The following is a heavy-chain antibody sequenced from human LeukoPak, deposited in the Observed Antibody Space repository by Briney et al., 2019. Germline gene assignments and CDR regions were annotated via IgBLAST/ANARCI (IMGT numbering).Heavy chain of an antibody. J-gene: IGHJ3*02. D-gene: IGHD2-2*03. V-gene: IGHV4-4*07. Sequence: PSETLSLTCTVSGGSISSYYWSWIRQPAGKGLEWIGRIYTSGSTNYNPSLKSRVTMSVDTSKNQFSLKLSSVTAADTAAYYCARDRGYCSSTSCHAGDDAFDIWGQGTMVTVSS. CDR1: GGSISSYY. CDR3: ARDRGYCSSTSCHAGDDAFDI. CDR2: IYTSGST.